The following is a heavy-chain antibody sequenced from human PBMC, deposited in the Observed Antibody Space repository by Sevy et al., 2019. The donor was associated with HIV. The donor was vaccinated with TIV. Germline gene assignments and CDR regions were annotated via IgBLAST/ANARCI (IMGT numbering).Heavy chain of an antibody. V-gene: IGHV3-11*01. CDR1: GFTFSDYS. CDR2: ISSSGSTI. Sequence: GGSLRLSCAASGFTFSDYSMSWIRQAPGKGLEWLSYISSSGSTIYYADSVKGQFTISRDNAKHSLYLQMNSLRAEDTAVYYCARDFRSGSYSIDAFDIWGQGTKVTVSS. J-gene: IGHJ3*02. CDR3: ARDFRSGSYSIDAFDI. D-gene: IGHD1-26*01.